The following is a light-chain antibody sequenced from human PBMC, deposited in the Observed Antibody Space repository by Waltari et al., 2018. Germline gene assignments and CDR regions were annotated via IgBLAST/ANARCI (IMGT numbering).Light chain of an antibody. V-gene: IGKV3-20*01. CDR3: QHYDTSPPTYT. CDR1: QSVSSSY. CDR2: GAS. J-gene: IGKJ2*01. Sequence: EIVLTQSPGTLSLSPGERATLPCRASQSVSSSYLAWYQQKPGQAPRPLIYGASSRATGIPDRFSGSGSGTDFTLTISRLEPEDFAVYYCQHYDTSPPTYTFGQGTKLEIK.